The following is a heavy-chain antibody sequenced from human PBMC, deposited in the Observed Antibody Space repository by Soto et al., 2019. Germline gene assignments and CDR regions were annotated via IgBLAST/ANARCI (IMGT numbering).Heavy chain of an antibody. CDR2: INHSGTT. CDR3: ARTRFDSWSHIYYGLDV. Sequence: SETLSLTCAVYGGSFSGYSWTWLRQPPGKGLEWIGEINHSGTTDYNPALKSRVTMSADTSKNQFSLRMTFVTAADTAVYYCARTRFDSWSHIYYGLDVWGQGTTVTVSS. CDR1: GGSFSGYS. D-gene: IGHD3-3*01. V-gene: IGHV4-34*01. J-gene: IGHJ6*02.